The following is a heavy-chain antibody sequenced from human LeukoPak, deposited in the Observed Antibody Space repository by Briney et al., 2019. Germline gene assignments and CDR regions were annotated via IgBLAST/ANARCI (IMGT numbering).Heavy chain of an antibody. CDR2: IYHSGST. D-gene: IGHD4-17*01. Sequence: PSETLSLTCAVSGGSISSGGYSWSWIRRPPGKGLEWIGYIYHSGSTYYNPSLKSRVTISVDRSKNQFSLKLSSVTAADTAVYYCARGTTTVTEYYFDYWGQGTLVTVSS. V-gene: IGHV4-30-2*01. CDR1: GGSISSGGYS. CDR3: ARGTTTVTEYYFDY. J-gene: IGHJ4*02.